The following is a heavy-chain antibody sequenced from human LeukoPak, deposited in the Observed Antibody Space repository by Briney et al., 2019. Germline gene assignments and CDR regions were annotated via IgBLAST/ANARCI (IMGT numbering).Heavy chain of an antibody. Sequence: GGSLRLSCVASGFIFSSYGMHWVRQAPGKGLEWAAFIRYDGSNKYYADSVKGRFTISRDNSKNTLYLQMNSLRAEDTAVYYCANGGYCSSTSCYPHDAFDIWGQGTMVTVSS. V-gene: IGHV3-30*02. J-gene: IGHJ3*02. CDR3: ANGGYCSSTSCYPHDAFDI. CDR1: GFIFSSYG. D-gene: IGHD2-2*01. CDR2: IRYDGSNK.